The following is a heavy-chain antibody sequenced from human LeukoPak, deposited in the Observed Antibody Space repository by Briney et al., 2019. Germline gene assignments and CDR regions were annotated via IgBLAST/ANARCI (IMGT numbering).Heavy chain of an antibody. CDR2: IYHSGIT. CDR3: ARHLCSGGSCYFVESIFDY. J-gene: IGHJ4*02. D-gene: IGHD2-15*01. Sequence: PSETLSLTCAVSGGSTSSGGYSWSWIRQPAGKGLEWIGYIYHSGITYYNPSLKSRVTISVDRSKNQFSLKLSSVTAADTAVYYCARHLCSGGSCYFVESIFDYWGQGTLVTVSS. CDR1: GGSTSSGGYS. V-gene: IGHV4-30-2*01.